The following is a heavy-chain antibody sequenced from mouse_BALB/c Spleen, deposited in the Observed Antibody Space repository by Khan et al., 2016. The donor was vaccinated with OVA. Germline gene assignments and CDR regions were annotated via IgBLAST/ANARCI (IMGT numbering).Heavy chain of an antibody. V-gene: IGHV9-3-1*01. J-gene: IGHJ4*01. CDR1: GYTFTNYG. Sequence: QIQLVQSGPELKQPGETVKISCKASGYTFTNYGMNWVKQSPGKALKWMGWINTYTGEPTYADDFKGRFAFSLETSASTAYLQINNLKNEDTATYFCARPPYFSYALDYWGKGTSVTVSS. CDR2: INTYTGEP. D-gene: IGHD2-10*01. CDR3: ARPPYFSYALDY.